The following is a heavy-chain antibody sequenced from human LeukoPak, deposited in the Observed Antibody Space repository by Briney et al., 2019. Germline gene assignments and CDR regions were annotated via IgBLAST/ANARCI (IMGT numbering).Heavy chain of an antibody. J-gene: IGHJ4*02. Sequence: PGGSLRLSCAASGFTFSSFGMSWVRQAPGKGLEWVSAISSTGGTAYYADSVKGRFTISRDNSKNTLYLQMNSLRAEDTAVYYCARSYSRAGFDYWGQGALVTVSS. CDR3: ARSYSRAGFDY. D-gene: IGHD4-11*01. CDR2: ISSTGGTA. CDR1: GFTFSSFG. V-gene: IGHV3-23*01.